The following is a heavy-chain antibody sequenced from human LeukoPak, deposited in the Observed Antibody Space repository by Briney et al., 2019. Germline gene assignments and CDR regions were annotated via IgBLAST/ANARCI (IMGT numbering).Heavy chain of an antibody. J-gene: IGHJ4*02. V-gene: IGHV7-4-1*02. CDR3: ARDQGSWPFDY. CDR1: GYAFTSYA. CDR2: INTNTGNP. D-gene: IGHD6-13*01. Sequence: ASVKVSCKASGYAFTSYAINWVRQAPGQGLEWMGWINTNTGNPTYAQGFTGRFVFSLDTSVSTAYLQITSLKAEDTAVYYCARDQGSWPFDYWGQGTLVTVSS.